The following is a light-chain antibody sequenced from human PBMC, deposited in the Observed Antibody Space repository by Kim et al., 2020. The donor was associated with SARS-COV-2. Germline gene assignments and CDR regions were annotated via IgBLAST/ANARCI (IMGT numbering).Light chain of an antibody. CDR1: QSVTSNY. CDR3: QHYGSSPQT. CDR2: GAS. Sequence: SPGERATLSCRASQSVTSNYLAWYQHKPGQAPRVLISGASSRATGIPDRFSGSGSRTDFTLTISRLEPEDFAVYYCQHYGSSPQTFGQGTKVEIK. V-gene: IGKV3-20*01. J-gene: IGKJ1*01.